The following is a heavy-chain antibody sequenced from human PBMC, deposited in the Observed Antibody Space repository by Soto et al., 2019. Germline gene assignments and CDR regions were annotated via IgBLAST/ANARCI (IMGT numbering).Heavy chain of an antibody. J-gene: IGHJ6*02. CDR2: INGYNGNT. CDR1: GYTFTSYG. V-gene: IGHV1-18*01. D-gene: IGHD3-10*01. CDR3: ARIGDVPYYYYGMDV. Sequence: QVQLVQSGAEVKKPGASVKVSCKASGYTFTSYGITWVRQAPGQGLEWLGWINGYNGNTNYAQKLQGRVTMTTDTSTSTAYMELRSQRSDDTAVYYCARIGDVPYYYYGMDVWGQGTTVTVSS.